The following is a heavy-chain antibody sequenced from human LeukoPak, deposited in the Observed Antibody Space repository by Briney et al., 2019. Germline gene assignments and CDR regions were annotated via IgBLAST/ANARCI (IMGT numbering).Heavy chain of an antibody. CDR1: GYSISSGYY. Sequence: SETLSLTCAVSGYSISSGYYWGGIRQPPGKGLEWIGSIYHSGSTYYNPSLKSRVTISVDTSKNQFSLKLSSVTAADTAVYYCASIWEQLASHWGQGTLVTVSS. CDR3: ASIWEQLASH. J-gene: IGHJ4*02. D-gene: IGHD6-13*01. CDR2: IYHSGST. V-gene: IGHV4-38-2*01.